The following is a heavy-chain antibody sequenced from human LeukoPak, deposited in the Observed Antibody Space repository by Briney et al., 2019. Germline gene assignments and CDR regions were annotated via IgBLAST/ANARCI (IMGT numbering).Heavy chain of an antibody. CDR3: ARDGRFSYGAFDI. J-gene: IGHJ3*02. Sequence: PGGSLRLSCAASGFTFSSYGMHWVRQAPGKGLEWVAFIRYDGSNKYYADSVKGRFTISRDNSKNTLYLQMNSLRAEDTAVYYCARDGRFSYGAFDIWGQGTMVTVSS. CDR2: IRYDGSNK. D-gene: IGHD3-3*01. CDR1: GFTFSSYG. V-gene: IGHV3-30*02.